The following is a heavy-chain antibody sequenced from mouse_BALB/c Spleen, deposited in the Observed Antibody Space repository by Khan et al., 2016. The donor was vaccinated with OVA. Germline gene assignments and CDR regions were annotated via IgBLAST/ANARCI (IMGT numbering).Heavy chain of an antibody. CDR3: TKGLWSYYFALDY. CDR2: IWGGGST. D-gene: IGHD1-1*02. V-gene: IGHV2-6-5*01. J-gene: IGHJ4*01. CDR1: GFSLSDYG. Sequence: QVQLKESGPGLVAPSQSLSITCTVSGFSLSDYGVSWIRQPPGKGLEWLGVIWGGGSTYYNSALKSRLSISKDNSKSQVFLKMNSLQTDDTAMYYCTKGLWSYYFALDYWGQGTSVTVSS.